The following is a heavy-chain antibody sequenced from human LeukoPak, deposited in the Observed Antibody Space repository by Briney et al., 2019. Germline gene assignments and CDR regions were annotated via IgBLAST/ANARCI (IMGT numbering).Heavy chain of an antibody. CDR2: IRYDGSKK. V-gene: IGHV3-30*02. J-gene: IGHJ4*02. D-gene: IGHD3-10*01. CDR3: ARADSWGSETFARPPDY. Sequence: PGGSLRLSCAASGFAFSSYGMHWVRQAPGKGLGWVAFIRYDGSKKYYADSVKGRFTISRDNSKNTLYLQMNSLRAEDTAVYYCARADSWGSETFARPPDYWGQGTLVTVSS. CDR1: GFAFSSYG.